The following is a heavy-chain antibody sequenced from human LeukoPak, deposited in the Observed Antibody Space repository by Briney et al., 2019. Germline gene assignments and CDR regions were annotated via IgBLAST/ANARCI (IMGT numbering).Heavy chain of an antibody. CDR1: GFTFSSYA. V-gene: IGHV4-34*01. Sequence: GSLRLSCAASGFTFSSYAMSWVRQAPGKGLEWIGEINHSGSTNYNPSLKSRVTISVDTSKNQFSLKLSSVTAADTAVYYCARDNLYYYYGMDVWGQGTTVTVSS. D-gene: IGHD1-20*01. CDR2: INHSGST. CDR3: ARDNLYYYYGMDV. J-gene: IGHJ6*02.